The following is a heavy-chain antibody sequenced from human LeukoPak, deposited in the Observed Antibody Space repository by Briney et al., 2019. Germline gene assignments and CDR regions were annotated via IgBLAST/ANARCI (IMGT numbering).Heavy chain of an antibody. J-gene: IGHJ3*01. CDR1: GFTFSDYA. CDR2: LSYGGTNK. CDR3: ARDRSGYANDAFDF. D-gene: IGHD3-3*01. V-gene: IGHV3-30-3*01. Sequence: PGRSLRLSCAASGFTFSDYAMHWVRQAPGKGLEWVAVLSYGGTNKYYADSVKGRFIISRDNSKNTMFLQMNSLRAEDTAVYHCARDRSGYANDAFDFWGQGTMVTVSS.